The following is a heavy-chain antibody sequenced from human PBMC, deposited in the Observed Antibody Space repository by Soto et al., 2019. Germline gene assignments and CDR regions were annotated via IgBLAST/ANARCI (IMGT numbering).Heavy chain of an antibody. CDR3: ARGIYYVSGSPLRPSFDP. D-gene: IGHD3-10*01. CDR2: INEDGHT. V-gene: IGHV4-34*01. Sequence: PSETLSLTCSVAGESLSGHYSSWIRQSPRKGLEWIGEINEDGHTNYNPALKSRVTISIDTSKNQFSLKLTSMTAADTAVYYCARGIYYVSGSPLRPSFDPWGQGTPVTVSS. CDR1: GESLSGHY. J-gene: IGHJ5*02.